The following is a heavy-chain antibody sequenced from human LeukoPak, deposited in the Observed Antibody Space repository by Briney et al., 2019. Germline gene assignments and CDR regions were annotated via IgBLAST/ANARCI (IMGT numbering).Heavy chain of an antibody. CDR3: AKAPPYSSGWFQYYFDY. CDR1: GFTFSSYA. V-gene: IGHV3-23*01. J-gene: IGHJ4*02. Sequence: RGSLRLSCAASGFTFSSYAMSWVRQAPGKGLECVSSIDSSVGSTYYADSVKGRFTISRDNSKNTLYLQMNSLRAEDTALYYCAKAPPYSSGWFQYYFDYWGQGTLVTVSS. D-gene: IGHD6-19*01. CDR2: IDSSVGST.